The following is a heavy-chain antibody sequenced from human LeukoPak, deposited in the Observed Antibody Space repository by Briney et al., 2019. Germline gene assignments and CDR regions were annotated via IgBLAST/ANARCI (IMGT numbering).Heavy chain of an antibody. Sequence: SETLSLTCTVSGYSISSGYYWGWIRQPPGKGLEWIGSIYTSGSTNYNPSLKSRVTMSVDTSKNQFSLKLSSVTAADTAVYYCARFSGSSSHYYYYYMDVWGKGTTVTISS. J-gene: IGHJ6*03. CDR1: GYSISSGYY. CDR2: IYTSGST. V-gene: IGHV4-38-2*02. CDR3: ARFSGSSSHYYYYYMDV. D-gene: IGHD6-13*01.